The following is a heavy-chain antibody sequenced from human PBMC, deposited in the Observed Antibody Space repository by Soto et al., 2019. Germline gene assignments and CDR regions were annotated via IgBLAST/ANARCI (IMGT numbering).Heavy chain of an antibody. Sequence: QITLKESGPTLVEPTQTLTLTCAFSGFSLSTNGVGVGWIRQPPGKALEWLAFIYWDDDKRYSPSLKTRLTIIKXXSXNXXVLIMTDVGPVDTATYYGAYRQAYRGSWASGWFDPWGQGTLVTVSS. V-gene: IGHV2-5*02. D-gene: IGHD6-13*01. J-gene: IGHJ5*02. CDR3: AYRQAYRGSWASGWFDP. CDR1: GFSLSTNGVG. CDR2: IYWDDDK.